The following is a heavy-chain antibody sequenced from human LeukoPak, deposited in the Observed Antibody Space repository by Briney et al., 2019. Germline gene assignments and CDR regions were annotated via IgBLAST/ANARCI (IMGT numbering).Heavy chain of an antibody. CDR1: SGSITSGNYY. CDR3: ARDPEPVITLVRGVPGHWFDP. D-gene: IGHD3-10*01. J-gene: IGHJ5*02. V-gene: IGHV4-39*07. CDR2: SDYSGNT. Sequence: SETLSLTCTVSSGSITSGNYYWDWIRQPPGRGLEWLGGSDYSGNTYCNPSLKSRVTISVDTSKNQFSLKLSSVTAADTAVYYCARDPEPVITLVRGVPGHWFDPWGQGTLVTVSS.